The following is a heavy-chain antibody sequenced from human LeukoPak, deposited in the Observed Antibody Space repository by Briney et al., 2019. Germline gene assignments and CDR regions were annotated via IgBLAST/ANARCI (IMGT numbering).Heavy chain of an antibody. CDR1: GFTVSSNY. CDR2: IYSGGST. Sequence: GGSLRLSCAASGFTVSSNYMSWVRQAPGKGLEWVSVIYSGGSTYYSDSVKGRFTISRDNSKNTLYLQMNSLRAEDTAVYYCARDSHSYGMDVWGQGTTVTVSS. J-gene: IGHJ6*02. V-gene: IGHV3-66*01. CDR3: ARDSHSYGMDV.